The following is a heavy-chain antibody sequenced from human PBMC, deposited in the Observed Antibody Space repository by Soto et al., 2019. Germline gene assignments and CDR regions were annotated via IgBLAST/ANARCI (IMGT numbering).Heavy chain of an antibody. CDR1: GGTFSSYA. D-gene: IGHD3-10*01. Sequence: ASVKVSCKASGGTFSSYAVSWVRQAPGQGLEWMGWINPNSGGTNYAQKFQGRVTMTRDTPISTAYMELSSLRSEDTAVYYCARTRSGSYLWGQGTLVTVSS. CDR2: INPNSGGT. V-gene: IGHV1-2*02. J-gene: IGHJ5*02. CDR3: ARTRSGSYL.